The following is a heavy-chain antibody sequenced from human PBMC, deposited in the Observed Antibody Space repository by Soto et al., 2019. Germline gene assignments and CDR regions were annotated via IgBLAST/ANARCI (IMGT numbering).Heavy chain of an antibody. CDR3: ARHVHWLLTFEY. J-gene: IGHJ4*02. CDR2: IYYSGST. V-gene: IGHV4-59*08. Sequence: QVQLQESGPGLVKPSETLSLTCTVSGGSISSYYWSWIRQPPGKGLEWIGYIYYSGSTNYNPSLTSXLTISAATSKNQFSLTLGAVTAAATSVYYCARHVHWLLTFEYWGQGTLVPVSS. D-gene: IGHD6-19*01. CDR1: GGSISSYY.